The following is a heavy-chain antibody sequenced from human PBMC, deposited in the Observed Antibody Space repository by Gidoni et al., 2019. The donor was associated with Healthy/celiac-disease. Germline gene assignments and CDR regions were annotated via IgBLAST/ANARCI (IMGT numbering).Heavy chain of an antibody. CDR2: IWYDGSNK. CDR1: GFLFSSYG. CDR3: ARWIAVAGSGDYFDY. V-gene: IGHV3-33*01. D-gene: IGHD6-19*01. J-gene: IGHJ4*02. Sequence: QAQLVQSGGGVVQPASSLRLSCAASGFLFSSYGMHWVRQAPGKGLEWVAVIWYDGSNKYYADSVKGRFTISRDNSKNTLYLQMNSLRAEDTAVYYCARWIAVAGSGDYFDYWGQGTLVTVSS.